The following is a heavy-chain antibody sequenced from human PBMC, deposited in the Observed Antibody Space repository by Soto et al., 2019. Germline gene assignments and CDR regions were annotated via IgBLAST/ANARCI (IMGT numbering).Heavy chain of an antibody. CDR1: GFTFSRHG. CDR2: INPSGDST. D-gene: IGHD6-13*01. CDR3: AKVDVSTAGSFDY. Sequence: GALRLSCVASGFTFSRHGLSWVRQAPGKGLEWVSTINPSGDSTFYADSVKGRFTISRDNSKNTVYLQMNSLSVGDTAVYLCAKVDVSTAGSFDYWGQGALVTSPQ. V-gene: IGHV3-23*01. J-gene: IGHJ4*02.